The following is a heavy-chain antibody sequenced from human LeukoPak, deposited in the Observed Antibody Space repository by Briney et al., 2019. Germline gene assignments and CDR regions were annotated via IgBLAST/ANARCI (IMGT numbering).Heavy chain of an antibody. Sequence: SETLSLTCAVYGGSFSGYYWSWIRQPPGKGLEWIGEINHSGSTNHNPSLKSRVTISVDTSKNQFSLKLSSVNAADTAVYYCARGGRGSYYYYYYGMDVWGQGTTVTVSS. CDR1: GGSFSGYY. V-gene: IGHV4-34*01. D-gene: IGHD3-10*01. CDR3: ARGGRGSYYYYYYGMDV. CDR2: INHSGST. J-gene: IGHJ6*02.